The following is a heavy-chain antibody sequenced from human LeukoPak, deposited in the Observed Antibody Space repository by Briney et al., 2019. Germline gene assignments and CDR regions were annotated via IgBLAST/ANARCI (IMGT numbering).Heavy chain of an antibody. CDR2: INPNSGGT. CDR3: ARRYCSSTSCYGDFDY. D-gene: IGHD2-2*01. V-gene: IGHV1-2*02. Sequence: ASVKVSCKASGYTFTGYYMHWVRQAPGQGLEWMGWINPNSGGTNYAQKFQGRVTMTRDTSISTAYTELSRLRSDDTAVYYCARRYCSSTSCYGDFDYWGQGTLVTVSS. CDR1: GYTFTGYY. J-gene: IGHJ4*02.